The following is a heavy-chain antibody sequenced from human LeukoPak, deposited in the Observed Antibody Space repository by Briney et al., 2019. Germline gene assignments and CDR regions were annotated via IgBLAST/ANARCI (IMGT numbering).Heavy chain of an antibody. J-gene: IGHJ4*02. CDR1: GGSISSSTYY. CDR2: ISYSGST. CDR3: ARGRYYYDSSGYYTLFDY. Sequence: SETLSLTCSVSGGSISSSTYYWGWIRQPPGKGLEWIGSISYSGSTYYNPSLKSRVSISVDMSKNQFSLKVNSVTAADTAVYYCARGRYYYDSSGYYTLFDYWGQGTLVTVSS. V-gene: IGHV4-39*07. D-gene: IGHD3-22*01.